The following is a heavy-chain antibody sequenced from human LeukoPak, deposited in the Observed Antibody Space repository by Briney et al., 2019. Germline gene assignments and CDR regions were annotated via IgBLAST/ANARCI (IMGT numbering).Heavy chain of an antibody. Sequence: PSRTLSLTCAVAGGSIGSSNCWNWVRQPPGKGLEWIGQIYHSGSTKYKPSLKSRVTISVDKSKNQFSLKLSSVTAADTAVYYCARWSSYYYDSSGLDYWGQGTLVTVSS. V-gene: IGHV4-4*02. CDR3: ARWSSYYYDSSGLDY. CDR1: GGSIGSSNC. CDR2: IYHSGST. J-gene: IGHJ4*02. D-gene: IGHD3-22*01.